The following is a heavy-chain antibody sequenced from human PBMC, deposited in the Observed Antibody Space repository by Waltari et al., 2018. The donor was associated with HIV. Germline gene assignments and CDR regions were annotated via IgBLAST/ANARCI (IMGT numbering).Heavy chain of an antibody. CDR1: GGSFSSYS. D-gene: IGHD1-26*01. CDR3: ASQGRGPFDY. Sequence: QVQLVQSGAAVKKPGSSVKVSCKPSGGSFSSYSLNWVRQAPGQGLEWMGGVIPIFGTPTIAQKFQGRVTITADESTSTVYMELSRLRSGDTAVYYCASQGRGPFDYWGQGTLVTVSS. J-gene: IGHJ4*02. V-gene: IGHV1-69*01. CDR2: VIPIFGTP.